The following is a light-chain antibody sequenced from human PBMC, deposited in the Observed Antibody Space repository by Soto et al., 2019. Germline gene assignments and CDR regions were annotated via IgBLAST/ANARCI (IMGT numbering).Light chain of an antibody. J-gene: IGKJ1*01. V-gene: IGKV1-6*01. Sequence: AIQMTQSPSSLSASVGDRVTITCRASQDIRNDLGWYQQKPGKTPKLLIFAASSLQSGVPSRFSGSGSGTDFTLTISSLQPEDFATYYFLQDFNYPWTFGQGTKAEIE. CDR1: QDIRND. CDR2: AAS. CDR3: LQDFNYPWT.